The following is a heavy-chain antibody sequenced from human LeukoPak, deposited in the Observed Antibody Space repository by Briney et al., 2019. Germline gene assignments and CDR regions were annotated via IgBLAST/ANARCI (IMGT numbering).Heavy chain of an antibody. D-gene: IGHD3-22*01. CDR3: AKTNDGSGFLNDAYDM. J-gene: IGHJ3*02. V-gene: IGHV3-9*01. Sequence: GGSLRLSCEGSGFTFEDFAMHWVRQIPGKGPEWVSGITWNSRKIDYADSVKGRFTISRDNAKKSVYLQMNSLRPGDTAVYYCAKTNDGSGFLNDAYDMWGQGTKVTVSS. CDR1: GFTFEDFA. CDR2: ITWNSRKI.